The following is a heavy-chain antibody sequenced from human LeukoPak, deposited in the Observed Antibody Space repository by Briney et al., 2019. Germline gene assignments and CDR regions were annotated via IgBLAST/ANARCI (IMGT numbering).Heavy chain of an antibody. CDR3: ARQTGSGLFTLP. V-gene: IGHV4-39*01. CDR1: GDSISTSNSY. D-gene: IGHD3/OR15-3a*01. CDR2: IYYSGNT. Sequence: PSETLSLTCTVSGDSISTSNSYWGWIRQPPGKGLEWIGSIYYSGNTYYNASLKSRVTISIDTSKNQISLRLTSVTATDTAMYYCARQTGSGLFTLPGGQGTLVTVSS. J-gene: IGHJ4*02.